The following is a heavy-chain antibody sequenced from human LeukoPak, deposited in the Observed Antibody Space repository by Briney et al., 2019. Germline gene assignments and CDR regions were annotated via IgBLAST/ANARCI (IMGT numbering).Heavy chain of an antibody. CDR1: GFTFSSYS. CDR3: ARSYGDYFDY. Sequence: GGSLRLSCAASGFTFSSYSMNWVRQAPGKGLEWVAAIIYDGSNKYYADSVKGRFTISRDNAKNSLYLQMNSLRAEDTAVYYCARSYGDYFDYWGQGTLVTVSS. J-gene: IGHJ4*02. CDR2: IIYDGSNK. D-gene: IGHD4-17*01. V-gene: IGHV3-30*03.